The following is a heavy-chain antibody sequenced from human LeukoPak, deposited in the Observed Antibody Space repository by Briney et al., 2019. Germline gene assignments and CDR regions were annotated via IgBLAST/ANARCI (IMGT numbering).Heavy chain of an antibody. CDR1: GFTFSSYA. V-gene: IGHV3-30*04. CDR2: ISYDGSNK. D-gene: IGHD3-9*01. J-gene: IGHJ6*02. Sequence: GRSLRLSCAASGFTFSSYAMHWVRQAPGKGLEWVAVISYDGSNKYYADSVEGRFTISRDNSKNTLYLQMNSLRAEDTAVYYCARGREPVPREDFDWLVDYYYYYGMDVWGQGTTVAISS. CDR3: ARGREPVPREDFDWLVDYYYYYGMDV.